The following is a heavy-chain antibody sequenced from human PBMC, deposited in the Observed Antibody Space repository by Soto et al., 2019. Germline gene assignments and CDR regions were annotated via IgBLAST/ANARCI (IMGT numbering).Heavy chain of an antibody. J-gene: IGHJ4*02. CDR1: GYAFTTYG. CDR3: ARGRYGDY. Sequence: QVHLVQSGAEVKKPGPSVKVSCQASGYAFTTYGITWVRQAPGQGLEWMGWISAHNGNTNYAQKLQGRVTVTRHTSTSTAYMELRSLRSDDTAVYYCARGRYGDYWGQGALVTVSS. D-gene: IGHD1-1*01. V-gene: IGHV1-18*01. CDR2: ISAHNGNT.